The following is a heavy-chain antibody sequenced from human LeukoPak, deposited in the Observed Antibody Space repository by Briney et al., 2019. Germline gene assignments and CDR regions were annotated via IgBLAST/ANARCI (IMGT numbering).Heavy chain of an antibody. J-gene: IGHJ6*02. D-gene: IGHD6-19*01. CDR3: ATAEAVAGNYYYGMDV. Sequence: ASVKVSCKVSGYTLTELSMHWVRQAPGKGLEWMGGFDPEDGETIYAQKFQGRVTMTEDTSTDTAYMELSSLRSEDTAVYYCATAEAVAGNYYYGMDVWGQGTTVTVCS. CDR2: FDPEDGET. V-gene: IGHV1-24*01. CDR1: GYTLTELS.